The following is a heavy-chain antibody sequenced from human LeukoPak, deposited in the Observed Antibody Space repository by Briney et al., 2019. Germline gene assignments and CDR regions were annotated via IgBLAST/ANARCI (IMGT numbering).Heavy chain of an antibody. CDR1: GFTFSTYA. V-gene: IGHV3-23*01. CDR2: ISGSGDTT. Sequence: GGSLRLSCAASGFTFSTYAMSWVRQAPGKGLEWVSGISGSGDTTYYADSVKGRFTISRDSSKNTLYLQMSSLRADDTAVYYCAKTFIFGGDHFQHWGQGTLVTVFS. D-gene: IGHD2-21*02. J-gene: IGHJ1*01. CDR3: AKTFIFGGDHFQH.